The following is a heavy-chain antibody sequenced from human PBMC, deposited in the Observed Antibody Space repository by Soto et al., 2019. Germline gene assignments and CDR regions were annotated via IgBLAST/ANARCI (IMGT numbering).Heavy chain of an antibody. CDR3: AKDGEYDFWSGYPYYFDY. D-gene: IGHD3-3*01. J-gene: IGHJ4*02. Sequence: QVQLVESGGGVVQPGRSLRLSCAASGFTFSSYGMHWVRQAPGKGLEWVAVISYDGSNKYYADSVKGRFTISRDNSKNTLYLQMNSLIAEDTAVYYCAKDGEYDFWSGYPYYFDYWGQGTLVTVSS. V-gene: IGHV3-30*18. CDR2: ISYDGSNK. CDR1: GFTFSSYG.